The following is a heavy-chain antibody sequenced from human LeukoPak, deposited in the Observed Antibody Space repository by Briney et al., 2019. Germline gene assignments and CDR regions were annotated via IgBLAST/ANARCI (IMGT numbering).Heavy chain of an antibody. V-gene: IGHV4-31*03. CDR1: GGSISSGGYY. Sequence: PSQTLSLTCTVSGGSISSGGYYWSWIRQHPGKGLEWIGYIYYSGSTYYNPSLKSRVTISVDTSKNQFSLKLSSVTAADTAVYYCANYGSGSYRFDPWGQGTLVTVSS. CDR3: ANYGSGSYRFDP. J-gene: IGHJ5*02. CDR2: IYYSGST. D-gene: IGHD3-10*01.